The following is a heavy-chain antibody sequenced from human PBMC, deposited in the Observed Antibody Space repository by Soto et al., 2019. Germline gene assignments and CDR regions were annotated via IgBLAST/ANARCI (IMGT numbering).Heavy chain of an antibody. J-gene: IGHJ5*02. CDR1: GGSVNGYY. CDR3: ATRITVFGLLIPPFDP. CDR2: INHTGGT. V-gene: IGHV4-34*01. D-gene: IGHD3-3*01. Sequence: PETLSLTCAVYGGSVNGYYWNWIRQPPGKGLEWIGAINHTGGTHYNRSLRRRVPMPGDTSRHQFSLRLSSVTAADTAIYYCATRITVFGLLIPPFDPWGQGTQVTVSS.